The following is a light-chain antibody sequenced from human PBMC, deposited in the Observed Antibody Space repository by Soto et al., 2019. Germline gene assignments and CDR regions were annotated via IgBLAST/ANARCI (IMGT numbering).Light chain of an antibody. J-gene: IGLJ1*01. CDR1: SSDVGGYNY. V-gene: IGLV2-14*01. Sequence: QSVLTQPASVSGSPGQSITISCTGTSSDVGGYNYVSLYQQHPGKAPKLMIYEVSNRPSGVSNRFSGSKSGNTASLTISGLQAEDEADYYCSSYTSISIDYVFGTGTKVTVL. CDR3: SSYTSISIDYV. CDR2: EVS.